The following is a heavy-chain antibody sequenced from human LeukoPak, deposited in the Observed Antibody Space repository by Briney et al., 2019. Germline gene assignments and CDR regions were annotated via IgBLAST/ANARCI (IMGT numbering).Heavy chain of an antibody. CDR3: ASGYDLPY. CDR1: TFTFSSYE. V-gene: IGHV3-48*03. J-gene: IGHJ4*02. D-gene: IGHD5-12*01. CDR2: ISRSGSTI. Sequence: GGSLRLSCAASTFTFSSYEMNWVRQAPGKGLEWISYISRSGSTIYYADSVKGRFTTSRDNAKNSLYLQMNSLRAEDTAVYYCASGYDLPYWGQGTLVTVSS.